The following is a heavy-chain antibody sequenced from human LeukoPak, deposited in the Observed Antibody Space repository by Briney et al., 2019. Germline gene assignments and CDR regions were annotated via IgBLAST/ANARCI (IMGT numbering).Heavy chain of an antibody. Sequence: GRSPRLSCAASGFTFSNYAMHWVRQAPGKGLEWVAVISFDGTNKYYANSVQGRFTISRDNSKNTLYLQMNSLRAEDTAVYYCARPTYSGSYYWFDYWGQGTLVTVSS. CDR1: GFTFSNYA. CDR2: ISFDGTNK. CDR3: ARPTYSGSYYWFDY. V-gene: IGHV3-30-3*01. J-gene: IGHJ4*02. D-gene: IGHD1-26*01.